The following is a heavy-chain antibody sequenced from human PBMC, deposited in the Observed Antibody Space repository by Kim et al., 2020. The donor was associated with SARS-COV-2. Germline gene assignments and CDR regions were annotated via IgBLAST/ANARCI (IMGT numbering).Heavy chain of an antibody. V-gene: IGHV1-3*01. D-gene: IGHD6-19*01. CDR3: ARGYSSGGYFDY. CDR2: INAGNGNT. Sequence: ASVKVSCKTSGYTFTSYAMHWVRQAPGQRLEWMGWINAGNGNTKYSQKFQGRVTITRDTSATTAYMELSSLRSEDTAMYYCARGYSSGGYFDYLGQGTLV. CDR1: GYTFTSYA. J-gene: IGHJ4*02.